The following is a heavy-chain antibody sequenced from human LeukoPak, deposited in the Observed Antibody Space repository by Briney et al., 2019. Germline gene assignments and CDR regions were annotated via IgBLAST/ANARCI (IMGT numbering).Heavy chain of an antibody. CDR3: ARVEGYYYDSSGYPLDY. Sequence: ASVKVSCKASGYTFTGYYMHWVRQAPGQGLEWMGWINPNSGGTNYAQKFQGRVTMTRDTSISTAYMELSRLRSDDTAVYYCARVEGYYYDSSGYPLDYWGQGTLVTVSS. CDR1: GYTFTGYY. D-gene: IGHD3-22*01. J-gene: IGHJ4*02. V-gene: IGHV1-2*02. CDR2: INPNSGGT.